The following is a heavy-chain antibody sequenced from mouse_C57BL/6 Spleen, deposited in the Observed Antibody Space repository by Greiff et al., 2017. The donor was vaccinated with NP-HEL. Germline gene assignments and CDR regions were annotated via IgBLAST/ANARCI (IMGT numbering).Heavy chain of an antibody. Sequence: QVHVKQSGPGLVQPSQCLSITCTVSGFSLTSYGVHWVRQPPGKGLEWLGVIWSGGSTDYNAAFISRLSISKDNSKSQVFFKMNSLQADDTAIYYCAKDTDYGSSYPDYWGQGTTLTVSS. D-gene: IGHD1-1*01. J-gene: IGHJ2*01. CDR1: GFSLTSYG. V-gene: IGHV2-4*01. CDR2: IWSGGST. CDR3: AKDTDYGSSYPDY.